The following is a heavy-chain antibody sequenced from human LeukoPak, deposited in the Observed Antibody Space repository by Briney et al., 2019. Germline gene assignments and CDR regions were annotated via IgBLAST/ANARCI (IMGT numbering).Heavy chain of an antibody. CDR3: TTEVFDYGDYFHAFDI. CDR2: FDPEDDET. CDR1: GYTLTELS. V-gene: IGHV1-24*01. Sequence: ASVTVSCKVSGYTLTELSMHWVRQAPGKGLEWMGSFDPEDDETIYAQKFQGRVTMTEDTSTHTAYMELSSLRSEDTAVYYCTTEVFDYGDYFHAFDIWGQGTMVTVSS. D-gene: IGHD4-17*01. J-gene: IGHJ3*02.